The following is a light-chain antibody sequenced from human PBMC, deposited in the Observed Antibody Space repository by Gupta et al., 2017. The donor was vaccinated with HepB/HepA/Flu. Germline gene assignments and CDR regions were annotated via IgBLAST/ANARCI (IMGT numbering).Light chain of an antibody. J-gene: IGKJ1*01. CDR2: GAS. CDR1: QSVSSN. Sequence: EIVMTQSPATLSVSPGERSTLSCRDSQSVSSNLAWYQQKPGQAPRLLIYGASTRAMGITARFRGRGDGKDFTLTSSRRQYEDCAVYYLHEDNTLGTFGEGTKVEIK. CDR3: HEDNTLGT. V-gene: IGKV3-15*01.